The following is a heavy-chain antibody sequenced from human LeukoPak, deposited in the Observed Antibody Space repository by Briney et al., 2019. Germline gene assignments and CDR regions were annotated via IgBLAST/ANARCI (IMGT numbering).Heavy chain of an antibody. CDR1: GFTFSSYG. CDR2: IRYDGSNK. Sequence: GGSLRLSCAASGFTFSSYGMHWVRQAPGKGLEWVAFIRYDGSNKYYADPVKGRFTISRDNAKNSLYLQMNSLRAEDTAVYYCARDGYGDYWAFDIWGQGTMVTVSS. D-gene: IGHD4-17*01. V-gene: IGHV3-30*02. J-gene: IGHJ3*02. CDR3: ARDGYGDYWAFDI.